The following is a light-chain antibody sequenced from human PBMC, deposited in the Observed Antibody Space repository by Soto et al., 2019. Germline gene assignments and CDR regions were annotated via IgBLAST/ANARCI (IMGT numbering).Light chain of an antibody. CDR3: QQYNTYWT. V-gene: IGKV1-5*03. Sequence: DIPMTQSPSTLSASEGDRVIITCRASQSVSSKLAWYQQKPGKAPKLLIYKASSLESGVPSRFSGSGSGTEFTLTISSLQPDDFATYYCQQYNTYWTFGQGTKVEIK. CDR2: KAS. J-gene: IGKJ1*01. CDR1: QSVSSK.